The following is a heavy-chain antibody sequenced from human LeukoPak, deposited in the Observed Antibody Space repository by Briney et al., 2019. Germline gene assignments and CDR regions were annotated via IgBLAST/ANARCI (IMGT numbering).Heavy chain of an antibody. Sequence: GGSLRLSCAASGFTFSSYWMSWVRPAPGKGLEWVANIKKDGSEKYYVDSVKGRFTISRDNAKNSLYLQMNSLRAEDTAVYYCARAPRPFYDSSGYYYTPEDYWGQGTLVTVSS. CDR2: IKKDGSEK. CDR3: ARAPRPFYDSSGYYYTPEDY. D-gene: IGHD3-22*01. J-gene: IGHJ4*02. V-gene: IGHV3-7*01. CDR1: GFTFSSYW.